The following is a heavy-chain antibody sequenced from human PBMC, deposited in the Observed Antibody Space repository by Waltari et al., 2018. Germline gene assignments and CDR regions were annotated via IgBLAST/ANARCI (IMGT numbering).Heavy chain of an antibody. CDR3: ARHGGWHFDY. V-gene: IGHV4-34*02. J-gene: IGHJ4*02. D-gene: IGHD3-16*01. CDR2: IRHAGGI. Sequence: QVQLQQWGAGLLKPSETLPLTCAVYGGSLNGYYWSWIRQPPGKGLEWIGQIRHAGGIHYSPSLESRVTISLDTSNNQLSLRLTSMTAADTAVYYCARHGGWHFDYWGQGALVTVSS. CDR1: GGSLNGYY.